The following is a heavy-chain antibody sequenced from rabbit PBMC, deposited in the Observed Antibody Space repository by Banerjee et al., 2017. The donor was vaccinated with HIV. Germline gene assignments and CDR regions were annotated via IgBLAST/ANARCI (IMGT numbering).Heavy chain of an antibody. CDR3: ARDRANDGGCVFGL. CDR1: GFSFSSSYY. J-gene: IGHJ4*01. V-gene: IGHV1S45*01. CDR2: IYGGSSGST. Sequence: QEQLEESGGDLVKPEGSLTLTCTASGFSFSSSYYMCWVRQAPGKGLEWIACIYGGSSGSTYYASWAKGRFTISKASSTTVTLQMTSLTAADTATYFCARDRANDGGCVFGLWGQGTLVTVS. D-gene: IGHD5-1*01.